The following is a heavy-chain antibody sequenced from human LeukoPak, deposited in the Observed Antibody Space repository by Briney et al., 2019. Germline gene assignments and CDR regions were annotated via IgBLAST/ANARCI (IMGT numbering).Heavy chain of an antibody. D-gene: IGHD1-1*01. CDR1: GFTVGSNT. CDR3: ANLEEQLEDFDY. V-gene: IGHV3-53*05. J-gene: IGHJ4*02. Sequence: GGSLRLSCAASGFTVGSNTMSWVRQAPGKGLEWVSIIYSGGSTSYADSVKGRFTISRDNSKNTLYLQMNSLRAEDTAVYYCANLEEQLEDFDYWGQGTLVTVSS. CDR2: IYSGGST.